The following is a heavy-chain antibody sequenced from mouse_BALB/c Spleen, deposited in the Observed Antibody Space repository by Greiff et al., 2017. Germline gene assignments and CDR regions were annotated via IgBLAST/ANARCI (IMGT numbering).Heavy chain of an antibody. Sequence: QVQLQQPGAELVMPGASVKMSCKASGYTFTDYLMHWVKQRPGQGLEWIGAIDTSDSYTSYNQKFKGKATLTVDESSSTAYMQLSSLTSEDSAVYYCARVDGYYWFADWGQGTLVTVSA. D-gene: IGHD2-3*01. CDR2: IDTSDSYT. CDR3: ARVDGYYWFAD. CDR1: GYTFTDYL. J-gene: IGHJ3*01. V-gene: IGHV1-69*01.